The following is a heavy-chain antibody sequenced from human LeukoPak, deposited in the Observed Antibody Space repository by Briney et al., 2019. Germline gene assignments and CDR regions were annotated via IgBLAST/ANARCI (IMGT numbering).Heavy chain of an antibody. CDR3: ARLLTGDYYYYYYMDV. CDR1: GGSISSHY. V-gene: IGHV4-59*11. CDR2: IYYSGST. Sequence: SETLSLTCTVSGGSISSHYWSWIRQPPGKGLEWIGYIYYSGSTNYNPSLKSRDTISVDTSKNQFSLKLSSVTAADTAVYYCARLLTGDYYYYYYMDVWGKGTTVTVSS. J-gene: IGHJ6*03. D-gene: IGHD7-27*01.